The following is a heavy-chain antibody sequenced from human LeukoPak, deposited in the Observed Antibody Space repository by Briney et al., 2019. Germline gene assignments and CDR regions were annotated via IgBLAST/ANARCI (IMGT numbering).Heavy chain of an antibody. CDR1: GFTFSNYG. J-gene: IGHJ3*02. D-gene: IGHD3-10*01. CDR3: ARERGNDAFDI. V-gene: IGHV3-30*03. CDR2: ISYDGGAE. Sequence: GRSLRLSCLASGFTFSNYGMHWVRQAPGKGLEWVAVISYDGGAEYFADSVKGRFTISRDNAKNSLYLQMNSLRAEDTAVYYCARERGNDAFDIWGQGTMVTVSS.